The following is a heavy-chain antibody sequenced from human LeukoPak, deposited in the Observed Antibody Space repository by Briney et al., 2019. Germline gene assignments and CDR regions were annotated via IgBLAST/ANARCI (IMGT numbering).Heavy chain of an antibody. J-gene: IGHJ4*02. CDR2: IKNDGNDT. CDR1: GFTFTSHW. V-gene: IGHV3-74*01. Sequence: GGSLRLSCAASGFTFTSHWMHWVRQTPGKGLVWVSGIKNDGNDTAYADSVKGRFTISRDNAKNTLYLQMDSLRAEDTAVYYCARDMNPTVFDFWGQGTLVTVSS. D-gene: IGHD3-16*01. CDR3: ARDMNPTVFDF.